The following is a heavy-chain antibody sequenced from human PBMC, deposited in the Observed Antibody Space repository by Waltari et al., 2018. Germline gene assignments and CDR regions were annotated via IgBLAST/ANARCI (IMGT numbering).Heavy chain of an antibody. CDR2: ISGGGGST. CDR1: GFTFSSYA. J-gene: IGHJ4*02. V-gene: IGHV3-23*01. Sequence: EVQLLESGGGLVQPGGSLRLSCAASGFTFSSYAMSWVRQAPGKGLEWVSAISGGGGSTDYADSVKGRFTISRDNSKNTLYLQMNSLRAEDTAVYYCAKGGGGDCYWCWGQGTLVTVSS. D-gene: IGHD2-21*01. CDR3: AKGGGGDCYWC.